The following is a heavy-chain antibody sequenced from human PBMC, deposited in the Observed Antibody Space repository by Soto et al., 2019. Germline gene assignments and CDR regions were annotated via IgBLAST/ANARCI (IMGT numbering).Heavy chain of an antibody. J-gene: IGHJ6*02. CDR2: ISSVGTTT. CDR1: GFTISDYY. V-gene: IGHV3-11*01. Sequence: GGSLRLSCEASGFTISDYYMSWIRQAPGKGLEWVSYISSVGTTTYYADSVKGRFSISMDNAKNSLYLQMNSLRAGDTAVYFCAKDQEGSGSHWLGYNYYGMDVWRPGTTLTVSS. CDR3: AKDQEGSGSHWLGYNYYGMDV. D-gene: IGHD3-10*01.